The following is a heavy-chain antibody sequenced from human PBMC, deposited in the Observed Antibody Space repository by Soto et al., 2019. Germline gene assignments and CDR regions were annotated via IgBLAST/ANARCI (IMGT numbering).Heavy chain of an antibody. CDR2: IYYSGRT. J-gene: IGHJ6*02. CDR1: GGSISSGDYY. Sequence: QVQLQESGPGLVKPSQTLSLTCTVSGGSISSGDYYWSCIRQPPGKGLEWIGYIYYSGRTYYNPSLKSRVTISVDTSKNKFSLKLSSVTAADTAVYYCARVEFRHTDPLDVWGQGTTVTVSS. CDR3: ARVEFRHTDPLDV. V-gene: IGHV4-30-4*01. D-gene: IGHD3-10*01.